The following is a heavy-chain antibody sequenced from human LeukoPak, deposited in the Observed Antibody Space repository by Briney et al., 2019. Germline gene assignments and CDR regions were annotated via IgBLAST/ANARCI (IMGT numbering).Heavy chain of an antibody. J-gene: IGHJ4*02. Sequence: KPSETLSLTCAVYGGSFNDYYWTWIRQSPGKGLEWIGEINDGGTTNYNSSLESRVTISVDPSKNQFSLKLHSVTAADTAVYYCARRLWRAFLATYDSRVLDHWGLGTLVTVSS. D-gene: IGHD3-22*01. V-gene: IGHV4-34*01. CDR1: GGSFNDYY. CDR2: INDGGTT. CDR3: ARRLWRAFLATYDSRVLDH.